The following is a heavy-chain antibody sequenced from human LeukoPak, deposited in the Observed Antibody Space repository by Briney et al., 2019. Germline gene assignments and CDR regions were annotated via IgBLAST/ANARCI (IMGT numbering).Heavy chain of an antibody. D-gene: IGHD3-10*01. CDR1: GASISGFH. CDR3: ARHYKWFGEYMNCFDS. J-gene: IGHJ5*01. Sequence: SETLSLTCAVSGASISGFHWSWVRQSPGKGLEWIGYIYSNGYTNYSPSLKSRVTMSVDTSKNQFSLNMRSVTAADTAVYYCARHYKWFGEYMNCFDSWGQGALVAVSS. CDR2: IYSNGYT. V-gene: IGHV4-59*08.